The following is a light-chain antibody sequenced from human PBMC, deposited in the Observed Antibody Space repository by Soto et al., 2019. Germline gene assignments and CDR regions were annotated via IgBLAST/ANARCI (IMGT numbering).Light chain of an antibody. CDR2: DVS. Sequence: QSALTQPRSVSGSPGQSVTISCTGTSSDVGGYNYVSWYQQHPGKAPKLMIYDVSKRPSGVPDRFSGSKSGITASLTISGLQAEDEAEYYCCSYAGSYTHVFGTGTKLTVL. CDR1: SSDVGGYNY. J-gene: IGLJ1*01. V-gene: IGLV2-11*01. CDR3: CSYAGSYTHV.